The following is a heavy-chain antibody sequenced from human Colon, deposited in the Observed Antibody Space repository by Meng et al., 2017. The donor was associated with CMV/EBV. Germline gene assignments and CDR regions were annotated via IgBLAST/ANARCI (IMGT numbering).Heavy chain of an antibody. Sequence: GSLRLSCAASGFTFSSYWMSWVRQAPGKGLEWIGTIYSGGTSSYNPSLKSRVTLSVDTSKNQFSLKMNSATAADTALYFCAGGSLPVTLGDAFEIWGQGTMVTVSS. CDR2: IYSGGTS. CDR3: AGGSLPVTLGDAFEI. CDR1: GFTFSSYW. V-gene: IGHV4-59*04. J-gene: IGHJ3*02. D-gene: IGHD3-16*01.